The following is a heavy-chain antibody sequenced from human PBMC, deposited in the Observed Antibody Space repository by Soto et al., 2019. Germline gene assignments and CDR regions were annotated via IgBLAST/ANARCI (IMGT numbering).Heavy chain of an antibody. D-gene: IGHD1-7*01. CDR3: ARGARNYYYFDY. Sequence: DVQVVESGGRLAQPGGSLRLSCAASGFTFSNYWLHWVRQNTGKGLVWDSRIKFDGSITNHAVSVKGRVTLSRDNAKNTVYLQLDRLRADDPAVYYCARGARNYYYFDYWGQATLVTFSS. CDR2: IKFDGSIT. V-gene: IGHV3-74*01. J-gene: IGHJ4*02. CDR1: GFTFSNYW.